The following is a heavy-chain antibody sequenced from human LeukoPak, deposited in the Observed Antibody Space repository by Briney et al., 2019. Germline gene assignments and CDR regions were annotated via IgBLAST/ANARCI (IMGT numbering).Heavy chain of an antibody. CDR3: ARIYDSSGYYHYSPDAFDI. CDR1: GGSFSGYY. V-gene: IGHV4-34*01. CDR2: INHSGST. D-gene: IGHD3-22*01. J-gene: IGHJ3*02. Sequence: SETLSLTCAVYGGSFSGYYWRWIRQPPGKGLEWIGEINHSGSTNYNPSLKSRVTISVDTSKNQFSLKLSSVTAADTAVYYCARIYDSSGYYHYSPDAFDIWGQGTMVTVSS.